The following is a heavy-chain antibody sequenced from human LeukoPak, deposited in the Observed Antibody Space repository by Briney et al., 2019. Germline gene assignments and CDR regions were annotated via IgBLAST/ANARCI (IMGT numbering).Heavy chain of an antibody. CDR2: ISYDGSNE. Sequence: PGRSLRLSCVGSGYTFSSYAMHWVRQAPGKGLEWVALISYDGSNEYYADSVKGRFTISRDNSKHTLFLQMNSLKTEDTAVYYCTTVLGYFGGQGTLVTVSS. CDR3: TTVLGYF. J-gene: IGHJ4*02. CDR1: GYTFSSYA. D-gene: IGHD3-22*01. V-gene: IGHV3-30*04.